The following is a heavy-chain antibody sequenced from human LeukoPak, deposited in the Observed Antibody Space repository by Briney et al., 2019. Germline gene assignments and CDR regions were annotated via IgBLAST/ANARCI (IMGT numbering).Heavy chain of an antibody. D-gene: IGHD3-3*01. CDR2: INSDGSST. V-gene: IGHV3-74*01. CDR1: GFTFSSYW. CDR3: ARAERKVSIFGVGIFSFDP. J-gene: IGHJ5*02. Sequence: GGSLRLSCAASGFTFSSYWMHWVRQAPGKGLVWVSRINSDGSSTSYADSVKGRFTISRDNAKNTLYLQMNSLRAEDTAVDDCARAERKVSIFGVGIFSFDPWGQGTLVTVSS.